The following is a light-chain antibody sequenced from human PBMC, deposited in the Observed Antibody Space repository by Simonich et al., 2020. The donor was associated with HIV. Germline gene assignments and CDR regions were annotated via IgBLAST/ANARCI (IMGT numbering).Light chain of an antibody. J-gene: IGKJ2*02. CDR2: WAS. CDR3: QQYYSTRRT. V-gene: IGKV4-1*01. CDR1: QIVLYSSNNKNY. Sequence: DIVMTQSPDSLAVSLGERATINCKSSQIVLYSSNNKNYLAWYQQKPGQPPKLLIYWASTRESGVPDRFSGRGSGTDFTLTISSLQAEDVAVYYCQQYYSTRRTFGQGTKLEIK.